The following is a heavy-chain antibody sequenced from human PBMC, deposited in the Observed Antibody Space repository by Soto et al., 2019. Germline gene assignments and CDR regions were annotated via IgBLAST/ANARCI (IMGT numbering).Heavy chain of an antibody. Sequence: GGSLRLSCAASGFTFSSYAMHWVRQAPGKGLEWVAVISYDGSNKYYADSVKGRFTISRDNSKNTLYLQMNSLRAEDTAVYYCARRGGDGYNYPLDYWGQGTLVTVSS. V-gene: IGHV3-30-3*01. CDR1: GFTFSSYA. J-gene: IGHJ4*02. CDR2: ISYDGSNK. D-gene: IGHD5-12*01. CDR3: ARRGGDGYNYPLDY.